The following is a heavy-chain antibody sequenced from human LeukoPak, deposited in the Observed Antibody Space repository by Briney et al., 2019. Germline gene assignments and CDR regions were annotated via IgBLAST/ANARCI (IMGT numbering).Heavy chain of an antibody. CDR1: GGSFSGYY. J-gene: IGHJ4*02. CDR3: ARPYGSGSSPLGY. CDR2: INHSGST. V-gene: IGHV4-34*01. D-gene: IGHD3-10*01. Sequence: SETLSLTCAVYGGSFSGYYWSWIRQPPGKGLEWIGEINHSGSTNYNPSLKSRVTISVGTSKNQFSLKLSSVTAADTAVYYCARPYGSGSSPLGYWGQGTLVTVSS.